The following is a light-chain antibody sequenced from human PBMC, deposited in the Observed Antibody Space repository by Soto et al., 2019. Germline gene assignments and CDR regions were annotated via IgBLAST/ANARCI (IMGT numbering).Light chain of an antibody. CDR1: QSVSGN. CDR2: DAS. V-gene: IGKV3-15*01. Sequence: EIVMTQSPATLSVSPGERATLSCRASQSVSGNLAWYQQKPGQAPRLLIFDASTRATGIPGRFSGSGSGTEFTLTISSLLSEDFALYYCQQYNRLPVTVGGGTRVEIK. J-gene: IGKJ4*01. CDR3: QQYNRLPVT.